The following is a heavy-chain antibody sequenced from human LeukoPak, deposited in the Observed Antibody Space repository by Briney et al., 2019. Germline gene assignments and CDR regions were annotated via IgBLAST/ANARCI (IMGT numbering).Heavy chain of an antibody. CDR2: KFFSGST. J-gene: IGHJ5*02. D-gene: IGHD3-10*01. CDR1: GGSISGHY. CDR3: ARQLWFGELHWFDP. Sequence: SETLPLTCTVSGGSISGHYWSWIRQLPGKGLEWVGHKFFSGSTKYNPSLRGRVTISLDRSKNQFSLKLTSVTAADTAVYYCARQLWFGELHWFDPWGQGTLVTVS. V-gene: IGHV4-59*08.